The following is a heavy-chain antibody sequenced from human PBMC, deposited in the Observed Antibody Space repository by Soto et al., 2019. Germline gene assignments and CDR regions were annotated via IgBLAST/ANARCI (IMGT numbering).Heavy chain of an antibody. Sequence: EVQLVESGGDLVQPGGSLRLSCAASGFAVSSNYMTWVRQAPGKGLEWVSVVHSGGSTYYADSVKDRFTLPRDNSKNTVYLQMSSLRAEDTALYYCATGGSGVFDYWGQGTLVTVSS. V-gene: IGHV3-66*01. CDR2: VHSGGST. J-gene: IGHJ4*02. CDR1: GFAVSSNY. CDR3: ATGGSGVFDY. D-gene: IGHD6-19*01.